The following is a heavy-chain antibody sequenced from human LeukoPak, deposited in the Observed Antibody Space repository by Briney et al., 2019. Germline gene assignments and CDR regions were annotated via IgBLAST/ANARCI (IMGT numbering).Heavy chain of an antibody. D-gene: IGHD5-24*01. CDR3: TRVGYIDEGIDY. V-gene: IGHV3-74*01. Sequence: GGSLRLSCAASGFTFSSYWMNWVRQAPGKGLVWVSRIASDGSSTTYADSVKGRFSISRDNAKNTLYLQMNSLRAEDTAIYYCTRVGYIDEGIDYWGQGTLVTVSS. CDR1: GFTFSSYW. CDR2: IASDGSST. J-gene: IGHJ4*02.